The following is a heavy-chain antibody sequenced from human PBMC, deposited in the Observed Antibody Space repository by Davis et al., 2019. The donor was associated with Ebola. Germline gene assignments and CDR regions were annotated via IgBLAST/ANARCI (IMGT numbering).Heavy chain of an antibody. D-gene: IGHD2-15*01. CDR1: GFTSGRYA. CDR2: IRGNGEST. J-gene: IGHJ4*02. Sequence: GESLKISCAASGFTSGRYAMSWVRQAPGKGLEWVSRIRGNGESTQYADSVKGRFTISRDNSKNTLFLQMNSLRAEDTAVYYCARLQHMHAVTPPGYWGQGILVTVSS. CDR3: ARLQHMHAVTPPGY. V-gene: IGHV3-23*01.